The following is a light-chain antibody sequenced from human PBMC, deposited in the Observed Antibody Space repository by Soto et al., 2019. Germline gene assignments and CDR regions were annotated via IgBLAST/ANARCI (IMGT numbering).Light chain of an antibody. CDR2: LNSDGSH. CDR3: QTWGTGSVV. Sequence: QLVLTQSPSASASLGASLKLTCTLSSGHSSYAIAWHQQQPEKGPRYLMKLNSDGSHSKGDGIPDRFSGSSSGAERYLTISSLQSEDEADYYCQTWGTGSVVFGGRTKLTVL. CDR1: SGHSSYA. J-gene: IGLJ2*01. V-gene: IGLV4-69*01.